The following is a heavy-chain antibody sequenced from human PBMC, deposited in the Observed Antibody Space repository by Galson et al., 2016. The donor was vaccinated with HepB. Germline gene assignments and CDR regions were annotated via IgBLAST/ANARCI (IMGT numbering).Heavy chain of an antibody. CDR3: ASCSSWYGRCAFDI. V-gene: IGHV3-66*01. CDR2: IYSGGTT. J-gene: IGHJ3*02. Sequence: SLRLSCAVSGFTINNNYMSWVRQAPGEGLEWVSVIYSGGTTKYADSVKDRFTISRDNSKNSLYLQMNSLRAEDTAVYYCASCSSWYGRCAFDIWGQGTMVTVSS. CDR1: GFTINNNY. D-gene: IGHD6-13*01.